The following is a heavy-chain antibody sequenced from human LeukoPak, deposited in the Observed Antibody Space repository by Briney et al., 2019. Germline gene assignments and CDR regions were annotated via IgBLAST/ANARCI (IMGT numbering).Heavy chain of an antibody. D-gene: IGHD3-22*01. CDR2: ISYPART. Sequence: SETLSLTCTVPGGSLTSTSSFWGWIRQSPGKGLEWIGSISYPARTYYNPSLKTRITMSLDASKNQFSLRLDSVTAADTALYFCASPGSGYYYAADWGQGTLVTVSS. CDR1: GGSLTSTSSF. V-gene: IGHV4-39*01. CDR3: ASPGSGYYYAAD. J-gene: IGHJ4*02.